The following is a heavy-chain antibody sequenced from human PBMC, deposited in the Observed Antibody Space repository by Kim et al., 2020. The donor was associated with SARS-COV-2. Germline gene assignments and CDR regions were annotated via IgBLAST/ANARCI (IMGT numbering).Heavy chain of an antibody. D-gene: IGHD6-19*01. J-gene: IGHJ3*02. CDR2: ISYDGSNK. Sequence: GGSLRLSCAASGFTFSSYAMHWVRQAPGKGLEWVAVISYDGSNKYYADSVKGRFTISRDNSKNTLYLQMNSLRAEDTAVYYCARGWVYSSGWFGENTKDAFDIWGQGTMVTVSS. CDR1: GFTFSSYA. V-gene: IGHV3-30-3*01. CDR3: ARGWVYSSGWFGENTKDAFDI.